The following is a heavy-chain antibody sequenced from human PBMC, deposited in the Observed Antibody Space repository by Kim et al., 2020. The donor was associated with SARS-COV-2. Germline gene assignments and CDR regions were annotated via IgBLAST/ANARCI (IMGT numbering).Heavy chain of an antibody. CDR3: TVAEPQSFDWFDP. CDR1: GFTFGDYA. D-gene: IGHD3-9*01. Sequence: GGSLRLSCTASGFTFGDYAMSWFRQAPGKGLEWVGFIRSKAYGGTTEYAASVKGRFTISRDDSKSIAYLQMNSLKTEDTAVYYCTVAEPQSFDWFDPWGQGTLVTVSS. J-gene: IGHJ5*02. CDR2: IRSKAYGGTT. V-gene: IGHV3-49*03.